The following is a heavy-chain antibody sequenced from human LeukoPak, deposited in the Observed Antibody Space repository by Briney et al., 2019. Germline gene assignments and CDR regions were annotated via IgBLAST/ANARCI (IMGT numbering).Heavy chain of an antibody. V-gene: IGHV4-59*01. D-gene: IGHD3-10*01. CDR2: IYYSGST. J-gene: IGHJ4*02. Sequence: SETLSLTCTVSGGSISSYYRSWIRQPPGKGLEWIAHIYYSGSTNYNPSLKGRVTISVDTSKNQFSLKLSSVAAADTAVYYCARSLWFTELLSPFDYWGQGTLVTVSS. CDR3: ARSLWFTELLSPFDY. CDR1: GGSISSYY.